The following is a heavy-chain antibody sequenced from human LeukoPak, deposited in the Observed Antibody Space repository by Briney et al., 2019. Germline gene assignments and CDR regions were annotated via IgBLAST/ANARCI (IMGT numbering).Heavy chain of an antibody. J-gene: IGHJ6*03. D-gene: IGHD6-19*01. CDR2: IYHSGST. Sequence: SETLSLTCTVSGYSISSGYYWGWIRQPPGKGLEWIGSIYHSGSTYYNPSLKSRVTISVDTSKIQFSLKLSSVTAADTAVYYCARLKRFSGWYYYYMDVWGKGTTVTVSS. CDR1: GYSISSGYY. CDR3: ARLKRFSGWYYYYMDV. V-gene: IGHV4-38-2*02.